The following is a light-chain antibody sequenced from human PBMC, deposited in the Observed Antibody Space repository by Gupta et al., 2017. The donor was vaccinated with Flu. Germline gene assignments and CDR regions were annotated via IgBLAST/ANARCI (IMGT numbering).Light chain of an antibody. CDR3: QQSYRTPLT. Sequence: DIQLIQSPSSLSASVGDRVTITCRASQSISSYLNWYQQTPGKAPKFLIYSASNLQRGVSSRFSGSGSGTDFTLTISSLQPEDFATYYCQQSYRTPLTFGGGTKVEIK. CDR1: QSISSY. J-gene: IGKJ4*01. V-gene: IGKV1-39*01. CDR2: SAS.